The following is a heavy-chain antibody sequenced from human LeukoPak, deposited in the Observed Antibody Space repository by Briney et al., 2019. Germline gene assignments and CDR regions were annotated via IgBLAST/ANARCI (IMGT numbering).Heavy chain of an antibody. CDR1: GYIFTNYG. V-gene: IGHV1-18*01. D-gene: IGHD4-11*01. CDR2: ISAYNGNT. J-gene: IGHJ6*03. Sequence: ASAKVSCRASGYIFTNYGISWVRQAPGQGLEWMGWISAYNGNTNYAQKFQGRVTMTADTSTSTAYMELGSLRSDDTAVYYCARLSGGTITTFYYYYMDVWGEGTTVTVSS. CDR3: ARLSGGTITTFYYYYMDV.